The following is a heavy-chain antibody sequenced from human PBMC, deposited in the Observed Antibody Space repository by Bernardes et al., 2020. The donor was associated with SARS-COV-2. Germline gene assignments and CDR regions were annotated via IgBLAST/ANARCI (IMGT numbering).Heavy chain of an antibody. Sequence: EGSLRLSCAASGFTFSSYAMSWVRQAPGKGLEWVSTISGSGDATYYADSVKGRFTISRDNSKNTLYLQMNSLRAEDTAVYYCAKDYSVIGQAVYYYGLDVWGQGTTVTVSS. V-gene: IGHV3-23*01. CDR2: ISGSGDAT. CDR3: AKDYSVIGQAVYYYGLDV. J-gene: IGHJ6*02. CDR1: GFTFSSYA. D-gene: IGHD4-4*01.